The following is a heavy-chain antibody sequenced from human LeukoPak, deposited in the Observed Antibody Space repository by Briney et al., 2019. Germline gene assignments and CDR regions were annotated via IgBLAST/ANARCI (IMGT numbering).Heavy chain of an antibody. CDR3: AREGQGGSSWYGETIDY. CDR2: ISSSSSYI. V-gene: IGHV3-21*01. CDR1: GFTFSSYS. D-gene: IGHD6-13*01. J-gene: IGHJ4*02. Sequence: PGGSLRLSCAASGFTFSSYSMNWVRQAPGKGLEWVSSISSSSSYIYYADSVKGRFTISRDNAKNSLYLQMNSLRAEDTAVYYCAREGQGGSSWYGETIDYWGQGTLVTVSS.